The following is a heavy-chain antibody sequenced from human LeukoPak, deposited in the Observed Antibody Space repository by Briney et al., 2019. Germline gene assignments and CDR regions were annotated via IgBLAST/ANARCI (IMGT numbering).Heavy chain of an antibody. CDR3: ARLAVAGTAPIGDY. CDR1: GFTFSSYE. Sequence: PGGSLRLSCAASGFTFSSYEMNWVRQAPGKGLEWVSYISSSGSTIYYADSVKGRFTISRDNAKNSLYLQMNSLRAEDTAVYYCARLAVAGTAPIGDYWGQGTLVTVSS. V-gene: IGHV3-48*03. J-gene: IGHJ4*02. D-gene: IGHD6-19*01. CDR2: ISSSGSTI.